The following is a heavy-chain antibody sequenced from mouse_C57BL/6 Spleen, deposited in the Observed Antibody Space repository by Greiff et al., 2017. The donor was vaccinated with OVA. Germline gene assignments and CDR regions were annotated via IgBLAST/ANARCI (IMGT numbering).Heavy chain of an antibody. CDR2: IDPSDSYT. V-gene: IGHV1-69*01. CDR3: ARGIYYGNYSYAMDY. D-gene: IGHD2-1*01. Sequence: QVQLQQPGAELVMPGASVKLSCKASGYTFTSYWMHWVKQRPGQGLEWIGEIDPSDSYTNYNQKFKGKSTLTVDKSSSTAYMQLSSLTSEDSAVYNCARGIYYGNYSYAMDYWGQGTSVTVSS. CDR1: GYTFTSYW. J-gene: IGHJ4*01.